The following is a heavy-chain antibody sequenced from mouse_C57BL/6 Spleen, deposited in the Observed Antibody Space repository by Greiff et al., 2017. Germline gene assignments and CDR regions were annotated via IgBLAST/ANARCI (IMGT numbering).Heavy chain of an antibody. D-gene: IGHD1-1*01. Sequence: VQLQQPGAELVKPGASVKLSCKASGYTFTSYWMHWVKQRPGQGLEWIGMIHPNSGSTNYNEKFKSKATLTVDKSSSTAYMQLSSLTSEDSAVYYCAKFITTVVEGSYFDCWGQGTTLTVSS. CDR2: IHPNSGST. CDR1: GYTFTSYW. J-gene: IGHJ2*01. V-gene: IGHV1-64*01. CDR3: AKFITTVVEGSYFDC.